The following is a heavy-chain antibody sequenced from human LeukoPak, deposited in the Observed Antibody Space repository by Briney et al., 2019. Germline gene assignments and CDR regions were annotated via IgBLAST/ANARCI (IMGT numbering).Heavy chain of an antibody. D-gene: IGHD6-19*01. V-gene: IGHV1-69*06. J-gene: IGHJ5*01. CDR1: GGTFSSYA. CDR2: IIPIFGTA. CDR3: ARNTVLYSSGWFAY. Sequence: ASVKVSCKASGGTFSSYAISWVRQAPGQGLGWMGGIIPIFGTANYAQKFQGRVTITADKSTSTAYMELSSLRSEDTAVYYCARNTVLYSSGWFAYWGQGTLVTVSS.